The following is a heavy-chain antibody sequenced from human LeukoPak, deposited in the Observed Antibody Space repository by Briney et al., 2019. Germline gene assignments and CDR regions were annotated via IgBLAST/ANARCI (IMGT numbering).Heavy chain of an antibody. CDR3: ARGNLEYYYDSSGSPGNWFDP. Sequence: SETLSLTCSVSGGSISSYYWSWIRQPPGKGLEWIAYIYYSGSTYYNPSLKSRVTISVDTSKNQFSLKLSSVTAADTAVYYCARGNLEYYYDSSGSPGNWFDPWGQGTLVTVSS. CDR1: GGSISSYY. CDR2: IYYSGST. J-gene: IGHJ5*02. V-gene: IGHV4-59*12. D-gene: IGHD3-22*01.